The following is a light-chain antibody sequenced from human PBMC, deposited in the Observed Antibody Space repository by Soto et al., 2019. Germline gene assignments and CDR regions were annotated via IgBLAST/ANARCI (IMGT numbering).Light chain of an antibody. Sequence: DIQMTQSPSSLSASVGDRVTITCRASQSISSYLNWYQQKPGQAPKLLIYAASSLHSGVPSSFSGSGSGTDLTLTISSLQPEGFATYHCQQSYSTPVIFGPGTKGDIK. CDR1: QSISSY. J-gene: IGKJ3*01. CDR2: AAS. V-gene: IGKV1-39*01. CDR3: QQSYSTPVI.